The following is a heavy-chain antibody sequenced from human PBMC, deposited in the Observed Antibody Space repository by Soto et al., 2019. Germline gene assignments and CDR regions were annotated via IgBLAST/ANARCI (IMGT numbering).Heavy chain of an antibody. CDR3: ARVDDSSGYYYFDY. Sequence: QLQLQESGPGLVKPSETLSLTCTVSGGSISSSSYYWGWIRQPPGKGLEWIGSIYYSGSTYYNPSLKSRVTISVDTSKNQFSLKLSSVTAADTAVYYCARVDDSSGYYYFDYWGQGTLVTVSS. J-gene: IGHJ4*02. D-gene: IGHD3-22*01. CDR2: IYYSGST. V-gene: IGHV4-39*01. CDR1: GGSISSSSYY.